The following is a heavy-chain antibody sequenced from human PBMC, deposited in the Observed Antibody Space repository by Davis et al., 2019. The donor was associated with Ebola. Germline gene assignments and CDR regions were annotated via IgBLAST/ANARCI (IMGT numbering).Heavy chain of an antibody. CDR2: ISSSSSTI. V-gene: IGHV3-48*02. Sequence: GESLKISCAASGFTFSSYSMNWVRQAPGKGLEWVSYISSSSSTIYYADSVKGRFTISRDNAKNSLYLQMNSLRDEDTAVYYCARDMTTVTRRRWYFDLWGRGTLVTVSS. D-gene: IGHD4-17*01. CDR1: GFTFSSYS. CDR3: ARDMTTVTRRRWYFDL. J-gene: IGHJ2*01.